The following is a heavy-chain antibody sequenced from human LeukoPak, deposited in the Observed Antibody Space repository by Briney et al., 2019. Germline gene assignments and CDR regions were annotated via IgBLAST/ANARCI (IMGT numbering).Heavy chain of an antibody. D-gene: IGHD6-19*01. CDR1: GFTFSSYS. Sequence: GGSLRLSCAASGFTFSSYSMHWVRQAPGKGLEWVAVISYDGSNKYYADSVKGRFTISRDNSKNTLYLQMNSLRAEDTAVYYCAKGVDSSGWGVGYWGQGTLVTVSS. V-gene: IGHV3-30*18. CDR2: ISYDGSNK. CDR3: AKGVDSSGWGVGY. J-gene: IGHJ4*02.